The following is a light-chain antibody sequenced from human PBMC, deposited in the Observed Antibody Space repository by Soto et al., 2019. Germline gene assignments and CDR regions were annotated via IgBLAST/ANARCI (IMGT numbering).Light chain of an antibody. CDR2: GAS. CDR1: QAISSY. J-gene: IGKJ4*01. Sequence: IQMTQSPSSLSASLGDRVTITCRASQAISSYLAWYQQKPGKPPKLLIYGASTLQSDVPSRFSGSGSGTEFTLTVSSLQAEDSATYYCQQFNDYPLTFGGGTKVDI. V-gene: IGKV1-9*01. CDR3: QQFNDYPLT.